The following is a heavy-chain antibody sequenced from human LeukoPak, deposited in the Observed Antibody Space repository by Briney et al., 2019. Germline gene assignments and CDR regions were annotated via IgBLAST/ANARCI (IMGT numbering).Heavy chain of an antibody. CDR3: ARGRYGSGSYSTFDY. CDR1: GGSFSGYS. D-gene: IGHD3-10*01. CDR2: IYHSGST. J-gene: IGHJ4*02. Sequence: TLSLTCAVYGGSFSGYSWSWIRQPPGKGLEWIGYIYHSGSTYYNPSLKSRVTISVDRSKNQFSLKLSSVTAADTAVYYCARGRYGSGSYSTFDYWGQGTLVTVSS. V-gene: IGHV4-30-2*01.